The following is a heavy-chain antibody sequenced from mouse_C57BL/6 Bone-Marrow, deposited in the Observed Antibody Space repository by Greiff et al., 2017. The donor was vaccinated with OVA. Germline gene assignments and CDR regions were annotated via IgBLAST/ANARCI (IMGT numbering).Heavy chain of an antibody. J-gene: IGHJ3*01. V-gene: IGHV1-55*01. D-gene: IGHD2-5*01. CDR2: IYPGSGST. CDR3: ARRTYYSNYGAWFAY. CDR1: GYTFTSYW. Sequence: QVQLQQPGAELVKPGASVKMSCKASGYTFTSYWITWVKQRPGQGLEWIGDIYPGSGSTNYNEKFKSKATLTVDTSSSTAYMQLSSLTSEDSAVYYCARRTYYSNYGAWFAYWGQGTLVTVSA.